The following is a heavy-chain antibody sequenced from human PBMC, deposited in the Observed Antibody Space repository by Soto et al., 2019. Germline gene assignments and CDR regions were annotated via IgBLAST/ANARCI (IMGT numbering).Heavy chain of an antibody. CDR3: AHRGGDLRYFDWPKLYYFDY. V-gene: IGHV2-5*02. CDR2: IYWDDDK. D-gene: IGHD3-9*01. CDR1: GFSLSTSGVG. J-gene: IGHJ4*02. Sequence: QITLKESGPTLVKPTQTLTLTCTFSGFSLSTSGVGVGWIRQPPGKALEWLALIYWDDDKRYSPSLKSRLTITKDTSKNQVVLTMTNMDPVDTATYYCAHRGGDLRYFDWPKLYYFDYWGQGTLVTVSS.